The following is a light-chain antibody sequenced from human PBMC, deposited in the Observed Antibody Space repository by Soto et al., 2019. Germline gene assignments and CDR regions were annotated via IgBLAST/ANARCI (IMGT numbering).Light chain of an antibody. CDR1: QSISTE. CDR2: SAS. J-gene: IGKJ2*01. CDR3: QQGHNWPLT. V-gene: IGKV3-15*01. Sequence: EIAMTQSPATLSVSPGERATLSCRASQSISTELAWYQQIPGQPPRLLIYSASTRAAGFPARFTGSGSGSEFTLTISGLQSEDFAIYYCQQGHNWPLTFGQGTRLEI.